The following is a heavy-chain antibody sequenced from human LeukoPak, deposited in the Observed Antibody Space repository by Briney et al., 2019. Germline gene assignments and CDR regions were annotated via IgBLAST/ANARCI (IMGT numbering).Heavy chain of an antibody. CDR3: AKDANYFHSGSYLIPFDF. CDR1: GFPVSSNY. D-gene: IGHD1-26*01. CDR2: IYSGGTS. J-gene: IGHJ4*02. V-gene: IGHV3-53*01. Sequence: PGGSLRLSCAASGFPVSSNYMSWVRQAPGKGLEWVSIIYSGGTSYYADSVKGRFTISRDNSKNTLYLQMNSLRAEDTAVYYCAKDANYFHSGSYLIPFDFWGQGTLVTVSS.